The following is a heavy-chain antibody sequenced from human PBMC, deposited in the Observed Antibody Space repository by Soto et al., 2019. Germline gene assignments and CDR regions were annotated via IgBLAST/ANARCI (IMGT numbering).Heavy chain of an antibody. Sequence: GGSLRLSCAASGVTFSSYWMSWVRQAPGKGLEWVANIKQDGSEKYYVDSVKGRFTISRDNAKNSLYLQMNSLRAEDTAVYYCAKVLSGIAAAGIGFQHWGQGTLVTVSS. J-gene: IGHJ1*01. CDR1: GVTFSSYW. CDR2: IKQDGSEK. D-gene: IGHD6-13*01. CDR3: AKVLSGIAAAGIGFQH. V-gene: IGHV3-7*03.